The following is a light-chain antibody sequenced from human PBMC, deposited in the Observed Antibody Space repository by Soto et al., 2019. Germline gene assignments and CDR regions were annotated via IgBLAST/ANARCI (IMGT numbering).Light chain of an antibody. CDR1: SSDVGAYNY. CDR2: EVS. V-gene: IGLV2-14*01. CDR3: SSYTTSSTRV. J-gene: IGLJ2*01. Sequence: QSVLTQPASVSGSPGQSITISCTGTSSDVGAYNYVSWYQQHPGKVPKLMIYEVSNRPSGVSNRFSGSKSGNTASLTISGLQAEDEADYYCSSYTTSSTRVFGGGTQLTVL.